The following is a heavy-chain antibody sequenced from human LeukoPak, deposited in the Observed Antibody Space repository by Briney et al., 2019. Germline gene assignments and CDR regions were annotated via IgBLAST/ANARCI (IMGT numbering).Heavy chain of an antibody. V-gene: IGHV3-7*01. Sequence: PGGSLRLSCAASGFSFSGSWMSWVRQTPGKRLEWAGHIRPDGSAKFYDDSVKGRFTISRDNAHNSLYLQMNSLRAEDTAMYYCVTWGGGSHWGQGTLVTVSS. J-gene: IGHJ4*02. CDR1: GFSFSGSW. CDR2: IRPDGSAK. CDR3: VTWGGGSH. D-gene: IGHD2-15*01.